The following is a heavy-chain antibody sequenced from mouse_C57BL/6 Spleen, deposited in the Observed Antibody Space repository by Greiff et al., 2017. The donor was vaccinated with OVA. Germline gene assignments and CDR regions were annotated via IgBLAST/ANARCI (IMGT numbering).Heavy chain of an antibody. D-gene: IGHD2-4*01. J-gene: IGHJ4*01. CDR3: ARPPIYYDYGDAMDY. Sequence: EVQLVESGGGLVKPGGSLKLSCAASGFTFSDYGMHWVRQAPEKGLEWVAYISSGSSTIYYADTVKGRFTISRDNASNTLFLQMTSLRSEDTAMYYCARPPIYYDYGDAMDYWGQGTSVTVSS. CDR2: ISSGSSTI. CDR1: GFTFSDYG. V-gene: IGHV5-17*01.